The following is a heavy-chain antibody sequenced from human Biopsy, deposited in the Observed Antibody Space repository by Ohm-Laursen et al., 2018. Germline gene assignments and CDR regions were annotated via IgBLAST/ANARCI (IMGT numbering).Heavy chain of an antibody. D-gene: IGHD6-19*01. J-gene: IGHJ4*02. CDR3: ARDKYRSWNYFDN. CDR2: VYHSGTT. CDR1: GGSISSGGSY. V-gene: IGHV4-31*03. Sequence: TLSLTCTVSGGSISSGGSYWSWIRQRPGKGLEWVGYVYHSGTTYYNPSLKSRVTMSVDTSQNQFPLNLNSVTVADTAVYYCARDKYRSWNYFDNWGQGSLVTVSS.